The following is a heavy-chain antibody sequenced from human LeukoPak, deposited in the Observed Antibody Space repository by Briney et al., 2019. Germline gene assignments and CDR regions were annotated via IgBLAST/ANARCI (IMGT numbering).Heavy chain of an antibody. CDR1: GFTFSSYW. CDR2: INDDGSDA. Sequence: GGSLRLSCAASGFTFSSYWMTWVRQAPGKGLEWVANINDDGSDANYVDSVKGRFTISRDNSKNTLYLQMNSLRAEDTAVYYCAKLAVAGTLYYWGQGTLVTVSS. V-gene: IGHV3-7*03. J-gene: IGHJ4*02. CDR3: AKLAVAGTLYY. D-gene: IGHD6-19*01.